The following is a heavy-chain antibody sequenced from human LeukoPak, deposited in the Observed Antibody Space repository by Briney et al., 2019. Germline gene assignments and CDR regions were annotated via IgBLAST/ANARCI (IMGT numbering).Heavy chain of an antibody. CDR2: ISGSGGST. CDR1: GFTFSSYA. Sequence: GGSLRLSCAASGFTFSSYAMSWVRQAPGKGLEWVSAISGSGGSTYYADSVKGRFTISRDNSKNTLYLQMNSLRAEDTAVYYCAKTLPPLVVIANNYMDVWGKGTTVTVSS. J-gene: IGHJ6*03. CDR3: AKTLPPLVVIANNYMDV. D-gene: IGHD2-21*01. V-gene: IGHV3-23*01.